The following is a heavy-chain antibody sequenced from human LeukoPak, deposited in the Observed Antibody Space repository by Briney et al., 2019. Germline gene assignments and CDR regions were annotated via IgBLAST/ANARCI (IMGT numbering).Heavy chain of an antibody. Sequence: ASVKVSCKASGYTFTTYGISWVRQAPGQGLEWMGWISANNVNTNPAQKLQGRIIMTTDTSTTTAYMELRSLTSDDTAIYYCARSGGSSWYGGAYFDYWGQGTLVIVSS. CDR3: ARSGGSSWYGGAYFDY. D-gene: IGHD6-13*01. J-gene: IGHJ4*02. V-gene: IGHV1-18*01. CDR2: ISANNVNT. CDR1: GYTFTTYG.